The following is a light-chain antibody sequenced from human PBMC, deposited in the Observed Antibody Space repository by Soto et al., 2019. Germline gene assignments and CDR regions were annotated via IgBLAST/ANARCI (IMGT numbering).Light chain of an antibody. CDR1: QSVSSN. CDR3: QQYNNWPPLT. Sequence: EIVMTQSQATLSVSPGERATLSCRASQSVSSNLAWYQQKPGQAPRLLIYCASTRATGIPARFSGSGSGTEFTLTISSLQSEDFAVYFCQQYNNWPPLTFGGGTKVEIK. J-gene: IGKJ4*01. V-gene: IGKV3-15*01. CDR2: CAS.